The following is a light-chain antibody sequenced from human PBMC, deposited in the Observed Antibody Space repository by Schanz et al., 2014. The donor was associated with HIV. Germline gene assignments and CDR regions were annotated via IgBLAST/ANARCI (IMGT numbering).Light chain of an antibody. V-gene: IGKV3-20*01. Sequence: EIVLTQSPGTLSLSPGERATLSCRASQSVSSYLAWYQQKHGQAPRLLIFDASIRATGIPDRFSGSGSGTDFTLTISRLEPEDFAVYYCQQYGNSPRTFGQGTKVEI. CDR3: QQYGNSPRT. J-gene: IGKJ1*01. CDR2: DAS. CDR1: QSVSSY.